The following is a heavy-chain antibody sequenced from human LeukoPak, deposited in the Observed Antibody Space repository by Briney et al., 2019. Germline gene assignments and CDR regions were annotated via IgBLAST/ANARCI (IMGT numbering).Heavy chain of an antibody. D-gene: IGHD3-3*01. Sequence: GGSLRLSCAASGFTFSSYGMHWVRQAPGKGLEWVAFIRYDGSNKYYADSVKGRFTISRDNSKNTLYLQMNSLRAEDTAVYYCAKGCTIFQPYYFDYWGQGTLVTVSS. CDR3: AKGCTIFQPYYFDY. V-gene: IGHV3-30*02. CDR1: GFTFSSYG. J-gene: IGHJ4*02. CDR2: IRYDGSNK.